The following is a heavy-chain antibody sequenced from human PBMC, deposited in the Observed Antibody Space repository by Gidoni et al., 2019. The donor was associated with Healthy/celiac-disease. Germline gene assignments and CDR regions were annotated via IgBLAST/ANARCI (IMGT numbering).Heavy chain of an antibody. CDR1: GYTFTSYY. CDR3: ARRLGYYDSSGYALNY. V-gene: IGHV1-46*01. CDR2: NNPSGGST. Sequence: QVQLVQSGAEVKKPGASVKVSCKASGYTFTSYYMHWVRQAPGQGLEWMGINNPSGGSTSYAQKFQGRVTMTRDTSTSTVYMELSSLRSEDTAVYYCARRLGYYDSSGYALNYWGQGTLVTVSS. D-gene: IGHD3-22*01. J-gene: IGHJ4*02.